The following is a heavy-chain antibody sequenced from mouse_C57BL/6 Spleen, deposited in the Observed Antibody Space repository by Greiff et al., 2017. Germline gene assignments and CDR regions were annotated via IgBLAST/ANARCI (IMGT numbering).Heavy chain of an antibody. CDR1: GFSLTSYG. V-gene: IGHV2-2*01. D-gene: IGHD1-3*01. J-gene: IGHJ3*01. CDR3: ARSGDVGFAY. CDR2: IWSGGST. Sequence: QVQLQQSGPGLVPPSQSLSITCTVSGFSLTSYGVHWFRQSPGKGLEWLGVIWSGGSTDYNAAFISRLSISKDNSKSQVFFKMNSLQADDTAIYYCARSGDVGFAYWGQGTLVTVSA.